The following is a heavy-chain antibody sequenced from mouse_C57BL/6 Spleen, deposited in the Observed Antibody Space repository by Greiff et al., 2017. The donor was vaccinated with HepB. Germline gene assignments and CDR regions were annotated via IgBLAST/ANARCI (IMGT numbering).Heavy chain of an antibody. V-gene: IGHV5-17*01. CDR3: ARPESNYAMDY. Sequence: EVKLMESGGGLVKPGGSLKLSCAASGFTFSDYGMHWVRQAPEKGLEWVAYISSGSSTIYYADTVKGRFTISRDNAKNTLFLQMPSLRSEDTAMYYCARPESNYAMDYWGQGTSVTVSS. D-gene: IGHD5-1*01. J-gene: IGHJ4*01. CDR2: ISSGSSTI. CDR1: GFTFSDYG.